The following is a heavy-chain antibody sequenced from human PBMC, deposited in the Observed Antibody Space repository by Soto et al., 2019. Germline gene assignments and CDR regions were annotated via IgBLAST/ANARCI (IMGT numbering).Heavy chain of an antibody. J-gene: IGHJ3*02. CDR3: ARGLWVRRRDAFDI. D-gene: IGHD3-10*01. V-gene: IGHV1-2*02. CDR2: INPNSGGT. CDR1: GYTFTGYY. Sequence: ASVKVSCKASGYTFTGYYMHWVRQAPGQGLEWMGWINPNSGGTNYAQKFQGRVTMTRDTSISTAYMELSRLRSDDTAVYYCARGLWVRRRDAFDIWGQGTMVTVSS.